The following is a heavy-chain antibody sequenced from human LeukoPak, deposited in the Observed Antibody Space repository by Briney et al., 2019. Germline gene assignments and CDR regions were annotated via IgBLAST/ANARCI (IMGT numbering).Heavy chain of an antibody. Sequence: ASVKVSCKASGGTFSSYAISWVRQAPGQGLEGMGGIIPIFGTANYAQKFQGRVTITADKSTSTAYMELRSLTSDDTAVYYCARDHSSSGQLFDYWGQGTLVTVSS. CDR2: IIPIFGTA. CDR1: GGTFSSYA. V-gene: IGHV1-69*06. J-gene: IGHJ4*02. D-gene: IGHD6-13*01. CDR3: ARDHSSSGQLFDY.